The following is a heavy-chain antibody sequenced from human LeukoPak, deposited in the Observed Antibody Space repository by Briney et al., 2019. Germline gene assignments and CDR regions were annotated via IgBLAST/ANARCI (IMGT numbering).Heavy chain of an antibody. CDR3: AREGDSSASDY. D-gene: IGHD3-22*01. CDR1: GGSISSYN. CDR2: IYYGGRT. J-gene: IGHJ4*02. Sequence: SETLSLTSTVSGGSISSYNWSWLRQPPGEGVEWGGYIYYGGRTNYNTFLKRRVNIPVATSKNKFSLMLSSIPAADTAVYYCAREGDSSASDYWGQGTLVTVSS. V-gene: IGHV4-59*12.